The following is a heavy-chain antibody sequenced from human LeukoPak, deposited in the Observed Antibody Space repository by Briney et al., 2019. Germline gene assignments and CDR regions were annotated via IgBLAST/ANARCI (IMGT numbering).Heavy chain of an antibody. CDR1: GGTFSSYA. D-gene: IGHD3-10*01. V-gene: IGHV1-69*01. Sequence: GASVKVSCKASGGTFSSYAISWVRQAPGQGLEWMGGIIPIFGTANYAQKFQGRVTITADESTSTAYMERSSLRSEDPAVYYCTRKHRGGYYFDCWGQGTLVTVPS. CDR3: TRKHRGGYYFDC. CDR2: IIPIFGTA. J-gene: IGHJ4*02.